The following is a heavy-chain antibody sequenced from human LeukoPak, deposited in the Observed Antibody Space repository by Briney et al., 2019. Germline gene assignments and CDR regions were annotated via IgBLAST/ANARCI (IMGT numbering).Heavy chain of an antibody. V-gene: IGHV3-72*01. CDR2: TRNKANSYTT. CDR1: GFTFSDHY. J-gene: IGHJ4*02. D-gene: IGHD6-25*01. CDR3: ASGSGFDY. Sequence: PGGSLRLSCAASGFTFSDHYMDWVRQAPGQGLEWVGRTRNKANSYTTEYAASVKGRFTISRDDSKNSLYLQMNSLKTEDTAVYYCASGSGFDYWGQGTLVTVSS.